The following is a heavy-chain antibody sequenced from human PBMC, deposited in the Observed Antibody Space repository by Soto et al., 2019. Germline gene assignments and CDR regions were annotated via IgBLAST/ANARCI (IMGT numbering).Heavy chain of an antibody. D-gene: IGHD3-10*01. CDR3: ARDQGYSGSGRGWFDP. J-gene: IGHJ5*02. V-gene: IGHV3-66*01. CDR1: GLTFSDTY. CDR2: IYSGGNT. Sequence: LLVESGGGLVQPGGSLRVSCVASGLTFSDTYMTWVRQAPGKGLEWVSTIYSGGNTHYADSVKGRFTISRDNSKSTVYLQMNNLKDEDTAAYYCARDQGYSGSGRGWFDPWGQGTLVTVSS.